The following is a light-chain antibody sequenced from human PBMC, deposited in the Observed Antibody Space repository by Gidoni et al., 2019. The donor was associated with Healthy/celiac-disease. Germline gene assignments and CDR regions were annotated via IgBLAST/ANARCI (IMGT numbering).Light chain of an antibody. Sequence: SQSISSWLAWYQQKPGKAPKLLIYKASSLESGVPSRFSGSGPGTEFTLTISSLQPDDFATYYCQQYNSYSPAFGGGTKVEIK. V-gene: IGKV1-5*03. J-gene: IGKJ4*01. CDR2: KAS. CDR1: QSISSW. CDR3: QQYNSYSPA.